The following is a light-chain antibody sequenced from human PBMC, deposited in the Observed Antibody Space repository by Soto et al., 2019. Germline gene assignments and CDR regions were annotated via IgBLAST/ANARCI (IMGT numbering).Light chain of an antibody. CDR1: SSDVGGYNY. CDR2: DVT. V-gene: IGLV2-11*01. J-gene: IGLJ1*01. Sequence: QSALTQPRSVSGSPGQSVTISCTGTSSDVGGYNYVSWYQQYPGKAPKLIIYDVTKRPSGVPDRFSGSKSGNTASLTISGLQAEDEADYYCSSHTTSSALQVFGTGTKLTVL. CDR3: SSHTTSSALQV.